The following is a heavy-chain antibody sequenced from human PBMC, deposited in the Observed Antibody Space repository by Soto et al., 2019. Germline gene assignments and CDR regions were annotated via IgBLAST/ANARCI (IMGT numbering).Heavy chain of an antibody. D-gene: IGHD6-13*01. CDR3: AHRLPGPSGYDV. CDR2: IYWNDEQ. J-gene: IGHJ6*02. Sequence: QITLKESGPTLVKPTQTLTLTCTFSGFSLTSGVVGVGWIRQPPGEALEWLALIYWNDEQCYSPSLRNRLPITRDTSKNQVVLTMTNMDPVDTATYYCAHRLPGPSGYDVWGQGTTVTVSS. V-gene: IGHV2-5*01. CDR1: GFSLTSGVVG.